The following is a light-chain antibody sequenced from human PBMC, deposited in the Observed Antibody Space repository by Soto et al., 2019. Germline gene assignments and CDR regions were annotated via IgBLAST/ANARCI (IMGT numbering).Light chain of an antibody. V-gene: IGLV2-23*03. CDR3: CSYAGSSTFYV. J-gene: IGLJ1*01. CDR2: EGS. Sequence: QSALTQPASVSGSPGQSITISCTGTSSDVGSYNLVSWYQQHPGKAPKLMIYEGSKRPSGVSNRFSGSKSGNTASLTISGLQAEDEAEYSCCSYAGSSTFYVFGTGTKLTVL. CDR1: SSDVGSYNL.